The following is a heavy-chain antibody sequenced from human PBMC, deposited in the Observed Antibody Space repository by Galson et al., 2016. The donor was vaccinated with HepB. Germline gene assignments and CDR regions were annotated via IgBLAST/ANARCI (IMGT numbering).Heavy chain of an antibody. CDR2: INQDGNEK. CDR3: ARDYYRSADY. D-gene: IGHD3-22*01. Sequence: SLRLSCAVSGFTFSRSWMTWVRQIPGTGLEWVANINQDGNEKYYVDSVKGQFTISRDNAKNSLYLQMNTLRAEDTAVYYCARDYYRSADYWGQGTLVTVSS. J-gene: IGHJ4*02. CDR1: GFTFSRSW. V-gene: IGHV3-7*01.